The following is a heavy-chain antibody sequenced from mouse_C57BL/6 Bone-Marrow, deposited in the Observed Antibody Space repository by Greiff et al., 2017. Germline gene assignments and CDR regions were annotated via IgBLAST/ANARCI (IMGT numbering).Heavy chain of an antibody. V-gene: IGHV10-1*01. J-gene: IGHJ1*03. CDR2: IRSKSNNYAT. CDR1: GFSFNTYA. Sequence: EVQLVESGGGLVQPKGSLKLSCAASGFSFNTYAMNWVRQAPGKGLEWVASIRSKSNNYATYYADSVKDRFTISRDDSESMLYMQMNNLKTEDTAMYYCVRHGGYYGSSYRYFDVWGTGTTVTVSS. CDR3: VRHGGYYGSSYRYFDV. D-gene: IGHD1-1*01.